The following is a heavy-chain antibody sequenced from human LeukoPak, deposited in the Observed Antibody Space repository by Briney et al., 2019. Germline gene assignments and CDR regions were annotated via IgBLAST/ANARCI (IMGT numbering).Heavy chain of an antibody. V-gene: IGHV3-30*09. CDR1: KFTFNNYA. J-gene: IGHJ4*02. CDR3: ARRSRHGWYFDY. Sequence: GGSLRLSCAASKFTFNNYAMHWVRQAPGKGLEWVSIISSDGSNKYYADSVKGRFAISRDNSNNTLYLQMNSLRAEDTAVYYCARRSRHGWYFDYWGQGTLATVSS. D-gene: IGHD2-15*01. CDR2: ISSDGSNK.